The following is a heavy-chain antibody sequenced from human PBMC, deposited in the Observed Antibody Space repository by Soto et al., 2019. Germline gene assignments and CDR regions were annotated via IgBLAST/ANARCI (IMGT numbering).Heavy chain of an antibody. D-gene: IGHD2-21*01. V-gene: IGHV3-21*06. CDR3: AKGRGDLGMVTPYFYYGMDV. Sequence: EMQLVQSGGGLVKSGGSLRLSCAASDFSFSSYTMNWVRQAPGKGLEWVSSIGGTAGFIFYADSVKGRFIISRDNARNLLFLQMNSLRAEDTAVYYCAKGRGDLGMVTPYFYYGMDVWGQGTTVTASS. J-gene: IGHJ6*02. CDR1: DFSFSSYT. CDR2: IGGTAGFI.